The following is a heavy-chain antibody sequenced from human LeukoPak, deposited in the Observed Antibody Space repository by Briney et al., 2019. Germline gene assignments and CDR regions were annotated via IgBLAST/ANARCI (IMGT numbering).Heavy chain of an antibody. J-gene: IGHJ4*02. CDR1: GYTFTGYH. CDR3: AREGEHGDSTSQDY. D-gene: IGHD4-17*01. Sequence: ASVKVSCKASGYTFTGYHMHWVRQAPGQGLEWMGWINPNSGGTNYAQKFQGRVTMTRDTSISTAYMELSRLRSDDTAVYYCAREGEHGDSTSQDYWGQGTLVTVSS. CDR2: INPNSGGT. V-gene: IGHV1-2*02.